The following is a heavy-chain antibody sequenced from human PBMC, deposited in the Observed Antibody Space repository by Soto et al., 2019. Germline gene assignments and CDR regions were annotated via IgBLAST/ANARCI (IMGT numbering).Heavy chain of an antibody. CDR3: ARDFAYFDS. D-gene: IGHD3-3*01. CDR2: VYHTGRT. Sequence: QVQLQESGPGLVKPSETLSLTCTVSGGSFKSGSYSWSWIRQPPGKELEWIGYVYHTGRTSYNPSLKSLVSISMDTSKNQFSLNLDSVTAADTAVYFCARDFAYFDSWGQGTLVTVSS. J-gene: IGHJ4*02. V-gene: IGHV4-61*01. CDR1: GGSFKSGSYS.